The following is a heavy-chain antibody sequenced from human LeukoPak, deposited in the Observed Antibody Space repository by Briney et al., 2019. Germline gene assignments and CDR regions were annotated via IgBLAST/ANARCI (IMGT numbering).Heavy chain of an antibody. CDR2: INHSGST. CDR3: ARERHYYGSGSQSPYYYFDY. CDR1: GGSFSGYY. J-gene: IGHJ4*02. Sequence: SETLSLTCAVYGGSFSGYYWSWIRQPPGKGLGWIGEINHSGSTNYNTSLKSRVTISVDTSKNQFSLKLSSVTAAGTAVYYCARERHYYGSGSQSPYYYFDYWGQGTLVTVSS. D-gene: IGHD3-10*01. V-gene: IGHV4-34*01.